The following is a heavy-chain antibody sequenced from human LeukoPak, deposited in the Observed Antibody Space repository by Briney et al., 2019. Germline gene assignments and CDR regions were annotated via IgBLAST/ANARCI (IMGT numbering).Heavy chain of an antibody. Sequence: AGGSLRLSCAASGFTFSSYAMSWVRQAPGKGLEWVSAISGSGGNTYYADSVKGRFTISRDNSKNTLYLQMNSLRAEDTAVYYCAPFSGQQWVRFVLHYGAKGPLVTVS. D-gene: IGHD6-13*01. CDR2: ISGSGGNT. J-gene: IGHJ4*02. V-gene: IGHV3-23*01. CDR3: APFSGQQWVRFVLHY. CDR1: GFTFSSYA.